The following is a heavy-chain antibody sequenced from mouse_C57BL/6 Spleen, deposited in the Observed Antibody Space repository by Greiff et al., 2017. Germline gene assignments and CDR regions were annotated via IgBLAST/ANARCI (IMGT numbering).Heavy chain of an antibody. D-gene: IGHD2-4*01. V-gene: IGHV5-4*01. Sequence: EVKLVESGGGLVKPGGSLKLSCAASGFTFSSYAMSWVRQTPEKRLEWVATISDGGSYTYYPDNVKGRFTISRDNAKNNLYLQMSHLKSEDTAMYYCARDTGDYDGGAWFAYWGQGTLVTVSA. CDR2: ISDGGSYT. J-gene: IGHJ3*01. CDR3: ARDTGDYDGGAWFAY. CDR1: GFTFSSYA.